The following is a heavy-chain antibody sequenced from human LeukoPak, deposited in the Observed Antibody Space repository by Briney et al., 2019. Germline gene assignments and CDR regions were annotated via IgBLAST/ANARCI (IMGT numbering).Heavy chain of an antibody. CDR1: GSSFTNSW. J-gene: IGHJ4*02. Sequence: GESLKISCKGSGSSFTNSWIGWVRQMPGKGLQWLGIIYPGDSDSRYGPSFQGQVTISVDQSISTAYLQWSSLKASDTAIYYCARRGNYASGTEEYWGQGTLVIVSS. D-gene: IGHD3-10*01. CDR2: IYPGDSDS. V-gene: IGHV5-51*01. CDR3: ARRGNYASGTEEY.